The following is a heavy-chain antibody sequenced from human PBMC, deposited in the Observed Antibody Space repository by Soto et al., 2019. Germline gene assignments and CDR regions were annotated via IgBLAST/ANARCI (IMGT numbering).Heavy chain of an antibody. V-gene: IGHV3-30*18. D-gene: IGHD1-26*01. CDR3: AKDLRGNYPYYFDY. CDR1: GFTFSNYG. J-gene: IGHJ4*02. Sequence: QVHLVGSGGGVVQPGRSLRLSCAASGFTFSNYGMHWVRQAPGKGLEWVAVISYDGSNKYYADSVKGRFTISRDNSKNTLYLQMNSLRAEDTAVYYCAKDLRGNYPYYFDYWGQGTLVTVSS. CDR2: ISYDGSNK.